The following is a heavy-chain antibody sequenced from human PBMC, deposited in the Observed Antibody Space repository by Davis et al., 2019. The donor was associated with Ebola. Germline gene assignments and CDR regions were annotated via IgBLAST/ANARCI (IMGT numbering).Heavy chain of an antibody. CDR3: ARGSGGSSWPLYYYYGMDV. Sequence: SETLSLTCTVSGASISSYYWGWIRQPPGKGLEWIGSIYYSGSTYYNPSLKSRVTISVDTSKNQFSLKLSSVTAADTAVYYCARGSGGSSWPLYYYYGMDVWGKGTTVIVSS. V-gene: IGHV4-39*01. D-gene: IGHD6-13*01. J-gene: IGHJ6*04. CDR1: GASISSYY. CDR2: IYYSGST.